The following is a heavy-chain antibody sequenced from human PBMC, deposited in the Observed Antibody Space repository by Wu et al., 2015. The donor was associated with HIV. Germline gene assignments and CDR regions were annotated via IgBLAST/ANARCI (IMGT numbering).Heavy chain of an antibody. CDR2: IIPMFGTA. CDR1: GGTFSSYA. CDR3: ARDRGYNYGYDLFYFDY. D-gene: IGHD5-24*01. Sequence: QVQLVQSGAEVKKPGSSVKVSCKASGGTFSSYAISWVRQAPGQGLEWMGGIIPMFGTANYAQKFQGRVTITADESRSTAYMEVSSLRSDDTAVYFCARDRGYNYGYDLFYFDYWGQGTLVTVYS. V-gene: IGHV1-69*12. J-gene: IGHJ4*02.